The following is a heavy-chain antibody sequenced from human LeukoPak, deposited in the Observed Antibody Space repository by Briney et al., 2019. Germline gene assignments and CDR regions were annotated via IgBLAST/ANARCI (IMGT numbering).Heavy chain of an antibody. CDR1: GGSISTYY. D-gene: IGHD6-13*01. J-gene: IGHJ5*02. Sequence: SETLSLTCTVSGGSISTYYWSWIRQPPGKGLEWIGYIYYTGRTNYNPSLKSRVTISVDTSKNQFSLKLSSVTAADTAVYYCARGYSSSGRGDWFDPWGQGTLVTVSS. CDR2: IYYTGRT. V-gene: IGHV4-59*08. CDR3: ARGYSSSGRGDWFDP.